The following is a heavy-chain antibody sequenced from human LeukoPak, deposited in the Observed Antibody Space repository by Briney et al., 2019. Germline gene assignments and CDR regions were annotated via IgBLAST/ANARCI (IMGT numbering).Heavy chain of an antibody. CDR3: ARDPYCSGGSCPFDY. V-gene: IGHV3-21*01. CDR2: ISSSSSYI. D-gene: IGHD2-15*01. J-gene: IGHJ4*02. Sequence: GGSLRLSCAASGFTVSSNYMNWVRQAPGKGLEWVSSISSSSSYIYYADSVKGRFTISRDNAKNSLYLQMNSLRAEDTAVYYCARDPYCSGGSCPFDYWGQGTLVTVSS. CDR1: GFTVSSNY.